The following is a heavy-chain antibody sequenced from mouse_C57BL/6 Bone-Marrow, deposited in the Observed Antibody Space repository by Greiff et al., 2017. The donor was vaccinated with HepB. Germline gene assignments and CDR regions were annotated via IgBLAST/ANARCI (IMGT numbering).Heavy chain of an antibody. CDR2: IDPENGDT. Sequence: VQLQQSGAELVRPGASVKLSCTASGFNIKDDYMHWVKQRPEQGLEWIGWIDPENGDTEYASKFQGKATITADTSSNTAYLQLSSLTSEDTAVYYCTTDSRDYFDYWGQGTTRTVS. V-gene: IGHV14-4*01. J-gene: IGHJ2*01. CDR1: GFNIKDDY. CDR3: TTDSRDYFDY.